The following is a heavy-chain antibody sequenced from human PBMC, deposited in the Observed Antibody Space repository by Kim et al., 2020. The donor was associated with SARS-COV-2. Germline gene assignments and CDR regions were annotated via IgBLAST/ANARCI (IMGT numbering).Heavy chain of an antibody. J-gene: IGHJ4*02. D-gene: IGHD6-19*01. CDR3: ARVSSSGWYFDY. Sequence: NYAQKFQGRVTMTRDTSISTAYMELSRLRSDDTAVYYCARVSSSGWYFDYWGQGTLVTVSS. V-gene: IGHV1-2*02.